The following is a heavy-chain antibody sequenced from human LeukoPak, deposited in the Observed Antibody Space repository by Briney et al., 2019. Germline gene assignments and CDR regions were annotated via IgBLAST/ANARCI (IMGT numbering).Heavy chain of an antibody. J-gene: IGHJ4*02. D-gene: IGHD6-13*01. CDR3: AKDSSPRAADEIDY. V-gene: IGHV3-23*01. Sequence: GGSLRLSCAASGFTFSSYAMSWVRQAPGKGLEWVSAISGSGGSTYYADSVKGRFTISRDNSKNTLYLQINSLRAEDTAIYFCAKDSSPRAADEIDYWGQGTLVTVSS. CDR1: GFTFSSYA. CDR2: ISGSGGST.